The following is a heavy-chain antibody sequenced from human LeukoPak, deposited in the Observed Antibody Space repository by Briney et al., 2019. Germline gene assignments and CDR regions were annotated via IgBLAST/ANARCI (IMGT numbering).Heavy chain of an antibody. Sequence: SPSLSLACTVAGGSASSYYGSWIRQPAGKGLGWIGLIFTGGGTTYSPSLQSRLTISVDRSKNQFSLRLNSVTDADTAVYFCVRVRGCSSGGCFGPDGMDVWGQGTTVTVSS. CDR3: VRVRGCSSGGCFGPDGMDV. J-gene: IGHJ6*02. CDR1: GGSASSYY. CDR2: IFTGGGT. D-gene: IGHD3-22*01. V-gene: IGHV4-4*07.